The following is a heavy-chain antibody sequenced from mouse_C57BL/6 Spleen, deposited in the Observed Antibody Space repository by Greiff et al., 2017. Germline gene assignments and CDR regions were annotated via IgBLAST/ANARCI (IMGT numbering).Heavy chain of an antibody. Sequence: QVQLQQPGAELVKPGASVKMSCKASGYTFTSYWITWVKQRPGQGLEWIGVIYPGSGSTNYNEKFKSKATLTVDTSSSTAYMQLSSLTSEYSAVYYCASNCYAYYLDYWGQGTSLTVSS. CDR3: ASNCYAYYLDY. V-gene: IGHV1-55*01. CDR1: GYTFTSYW. CDR2: IYPGSGST. J-gene: IGHJ2*02. D-gene: IGHD4-1*01.